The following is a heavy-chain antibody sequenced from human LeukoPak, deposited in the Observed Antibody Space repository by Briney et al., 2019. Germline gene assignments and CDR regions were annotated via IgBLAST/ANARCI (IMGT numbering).Heavy chain of an antibody. J-gene: IGHJ4*02. D-gene: IGHD3-10*01. CDR1: GYTFTSYG. CDR2: ICAYNGNT. Sequence: ASVKVSCKASGYTFTSYGISWVRQAPGQGLEWMGWICAYNGNTNYAQKLQGRVTMTTDTSTSTAYMELRSLRSDDTAVYYCARDRNYYGSGSYLGYWGQGTLVTVSS. CDR3: ARDRNYYGSGSYLGY. V-gene: IGHV1-18*01.